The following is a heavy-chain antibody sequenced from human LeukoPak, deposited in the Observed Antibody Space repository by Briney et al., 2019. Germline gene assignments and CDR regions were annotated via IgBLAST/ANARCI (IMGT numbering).Heavy chain of an antibody. D-gene: IGHD6-13*01. CDR3: AKGPGAAVGKRYIQH. Sequence: SLRLSCAASGFTFDDYAMHWVRQAPGKGLEWVSGISWNSGSIGYADSVKGRFTISRDNAKNSLYLQMNSLRAEDMALYYCAKGPGAAVGKRYIQHWGQGTLVTVSS. CDR1: GFTFDDYA. V-gene: IGHV3-9*03. J-gene: IGHJ1*01. CDR2: ISWNSGSI.